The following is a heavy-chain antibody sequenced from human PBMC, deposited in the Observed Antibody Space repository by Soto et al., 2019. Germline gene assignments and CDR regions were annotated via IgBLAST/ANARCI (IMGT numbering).Heavy chain of an antibody. D-gene: IGHD3-16*01. J-gene: IGHJ4*02. Sequence: EVQLLESGGGLVQPGGSLRLSCAASGFTFSSYAMSWVRQAPGKGLGWVSDISGSGGSTYYADSVKDRFTISRDNSKNTLYLQLNSLRAEDTAVYYCAANVPGGTGGYWGQGTLVTVSS. CDR1: GFTFSSYA. CDR2: ISGSGGST. V-gene: IGHV3-23*01. CDR3: AANVPGGTGGY.